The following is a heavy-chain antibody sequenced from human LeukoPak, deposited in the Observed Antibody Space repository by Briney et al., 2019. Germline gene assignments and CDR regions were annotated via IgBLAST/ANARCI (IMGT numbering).Heavy chain of an antibody. V-gene: IGHV3-7*03. CDR3: ARDRTRGPY. Sequence: GGSLRLSCAASGLTFSNYWMTWVRQAPGKGLEWVANIKQDGSEKYYVDSVEGRFTISRDNAKNSLYLQMNTLRVEDTAVYYCARDRTRGPYWGQGTLVTVSS. CDR1: GLTFSNYW. J-gene: IGHJ4*02. CDR2: IKQDGSEK.